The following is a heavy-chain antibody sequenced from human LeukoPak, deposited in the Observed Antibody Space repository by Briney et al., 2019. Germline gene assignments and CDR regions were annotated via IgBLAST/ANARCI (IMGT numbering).Heavy chain of an antibody. Sequence: GASVKVSCKASGGTFSSYAISWVRQAPGQGPEWMGGIIPIFGTANYAQKFQGRVTITTDESTSTAYMELSSLRSEDTAVYYCARGGRSYYYYYYMDVWGKGTTVTVSS. V-gene: IGHV1-69*05. CDR2: IIPIFGTA. J-gene: IGHJ6*03. CDR3: ARGGRSYYYYYYMDV. CDR1: GGTFSSYA.